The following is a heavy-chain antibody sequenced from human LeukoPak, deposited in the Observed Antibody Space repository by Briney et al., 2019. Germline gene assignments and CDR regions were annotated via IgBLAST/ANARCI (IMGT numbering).Heavy chain of an antibody. CDR1: GYTFTDYY. Sequence: ASVKVSCKASGYTFTDYYLHWVRQAPGQGLEWMGWINPNSGGTNYAQKFQGRVTMTRDTSISTAYMELSRLRSDDTAVYYCAREMRRSHDAFDIWGQGTMVTVSS. V-gene: IGHV1-2*02. CDR2: INPNSGGT. CDR3: AREMRRSHDAFDI. J-gene: IGHJ3*02.